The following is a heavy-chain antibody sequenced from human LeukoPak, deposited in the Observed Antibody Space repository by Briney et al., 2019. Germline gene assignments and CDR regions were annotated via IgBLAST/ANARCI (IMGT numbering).Heavy chain of an antibody. J-gene: IGHJ4*02. CDR3: ARTIVGATTESY. CDR1: GYSFTTYA. CDR2: INAGNGNT. V-gene: IGHV1-3*01. Sequence: ASVKVSCKASGYSFTTYAIHWVRQAPGQRLEWMGWINAGNGNTKYSQKFLGRVTITRDTSASTAYMELSSLRSEDTAVYYCARTIVGATTESYWGQGTLVTVSS. D-gene: IGHD1-26*01.